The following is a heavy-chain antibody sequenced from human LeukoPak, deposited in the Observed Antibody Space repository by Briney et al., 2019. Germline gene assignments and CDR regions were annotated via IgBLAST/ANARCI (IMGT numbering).Heavy chain of an antibody. J-gene: IGHJ4*02. CDR1: GYTFTSYG. Sequence: ASVEVSCKASGYTFTSYGISWVRQAPGQGLEWMGWISAYNGNTNYAQKLQGRVTMTTDTSTSTAYMELRSLRSDDTAVYYCARFLLDGSGSYYVYDYWGQGTLVTVSS. V-gene: IGHV1-18*01. D-gene: IGHD3-10*01. CDR3: ARFLLDGSGSYYVYDY. CDR2: ISAYNGNT.